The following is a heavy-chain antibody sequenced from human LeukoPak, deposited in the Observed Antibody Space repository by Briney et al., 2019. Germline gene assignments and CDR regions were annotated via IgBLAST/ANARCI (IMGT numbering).Heavy chain of an antibody. V-gene: IGHV3-23*01. J-gene: IGHJ4*02. CDR1: GFTFSSYA. Sequence: GGSLRLSCAASGFTFSSYAMSWVRQAPGKGLEWVSTISGSGGGTYYADSVKGRSTISSDNSKNALYLQMNSLRAEDTAVYYCAKGGDTSGYYYYFDYWGQGTLVTVSS. CDR2: ISGSGGGT. CDR3: AKGGDTSGYYYYFDY. D-gene: IGHD3-22*01.